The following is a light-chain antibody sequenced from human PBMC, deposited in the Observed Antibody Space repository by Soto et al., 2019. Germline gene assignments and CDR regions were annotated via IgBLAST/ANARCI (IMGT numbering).Light chain of an antibody. CDR1: QGISSY. V-gene: IGKV1-8*01. J-gene: IGKJ1*01. CDR2: AAS. CDR3: QQYYSYPRT. Sequence: AIRMTQSPSSLSASTGDRVTITCRASQGISSYLAWYQQKPGKAPKLLIYAASTLQSGVPSRFSGSGSGTDFTLTISCLQSEDSATYNCQQYYSYPRTFGQVTK.